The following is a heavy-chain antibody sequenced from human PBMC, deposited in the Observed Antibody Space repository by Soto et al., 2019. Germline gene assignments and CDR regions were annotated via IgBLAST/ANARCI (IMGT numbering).Heavy chain of an antibody. CDR2: FNPMFGSV. Sequence: QVQLVQSGAEVKKPGTSVKVSCRASGGTFSSYGVTWVRQAPGQGLEWVGGFNPMFGSVSYADKFQGRVSITADESKNTAYMELTNVRSEDTAVFYCARGAPEGTDVGLWYFDLWGQGTPVTVSS. D-gene: IGHD1-26*01. CDR3: ARGAPEGTDVGLWYFDL. J-gene: IGHJ4*02. V-gene: IGHV1-69*01. CDR1: GGTFSSYG.